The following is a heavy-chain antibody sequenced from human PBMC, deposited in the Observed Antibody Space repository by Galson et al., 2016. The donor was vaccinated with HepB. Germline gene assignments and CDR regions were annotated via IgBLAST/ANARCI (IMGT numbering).Heavy chain of an antibody. D-gene: IGHD6-19*01. J-gene: IGHJ4*02. Sequence: SLRLSCAASGLSFSDYAMTWVRQAPGKGLEWVSTISGSGGSKYYANSVKGRFTISRDNSKNTLYLQMKSLRVEDTAIYYCAKDPQQWLVPGYFDYWGQGTLVTVSS. CDR1: GLSFSDYA. V-gene: IGHV3-23*01. CDR3: AKDPQQWLVPGYFDY. CDR2: ISGSGGSK.